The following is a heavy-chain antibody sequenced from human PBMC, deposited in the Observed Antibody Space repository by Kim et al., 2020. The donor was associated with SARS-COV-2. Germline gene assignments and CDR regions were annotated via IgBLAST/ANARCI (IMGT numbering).Heavy chain of an antibody. CDR3: AKEGGGGWYLFGYFDY. CDR1: GFTFSSYG. Sequence: GGSLRLSCAASGFTFSSYGMHWVRQAPGKGLEWVAVISYDGSNKYYADSVKGRFTISRDNSKNTLYLQMNSLRAEDTAVYYCAKEGGGGWYLFGYFDYWGQGTLVTVSS. CDR2: ISYDGSNK. J-gene: IGHJ4*02. D-gene: IGHD6-19*01. V-gene: IGHV3-30*18.